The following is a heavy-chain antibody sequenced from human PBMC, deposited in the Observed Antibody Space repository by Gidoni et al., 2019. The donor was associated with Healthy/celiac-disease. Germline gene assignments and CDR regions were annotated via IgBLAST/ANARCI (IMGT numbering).Heavy chain of an antibody. Sequence: QVTLKESGPVLVKPTATLPLTCTASGFYTRNARMGVSCIRQPPGKALEWLAHTFSNDEKSYSTSLKSRLTIAKDTSKSQVVLTMTNMDPVDTATYYCARTSSGYSRAFDIWGQGTMVTVSS. CDR1: GFYTRNARMG. CDR3: ARTSSGYSRAFDI. CDR2: TFSNDEK. J-gene: IGHJ3*02. V-gene: IGHV2-26*01. D-gene: IGHD6-19*01.